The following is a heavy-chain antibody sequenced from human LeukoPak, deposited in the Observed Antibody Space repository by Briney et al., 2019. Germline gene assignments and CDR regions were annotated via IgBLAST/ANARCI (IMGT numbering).Heavy chain of an antibody. V-gene: IGHV4-30-2*01. D-gene: IGHD3-10*01. CDR3: ARSGPYYYGSGSYNYFDY. Sequence: PSETLSLTCAVSGGSISSGGYSWSWIRQPPGKGLEWIGYIYHSGSTYYNPSLKSRVTISVDRSKNQFSLKLSSVTAADTAVYYCARSGPYYYGSGSYNYFDYWGQGTLVTVSS. CDR2: IYHSGST. J-gene: IGHJ4*02. CDR1: GGSISSGGYS.